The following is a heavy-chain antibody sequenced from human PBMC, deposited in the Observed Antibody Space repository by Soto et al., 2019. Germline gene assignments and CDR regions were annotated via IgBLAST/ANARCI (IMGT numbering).Heavy chain of an antibody. CDR1: GDSVSGDSVA. J-gene: IGHJ4*02. CDR2: TYYRTKWFN. D-gene: IGHD1-26*01. CDR3: ATDRGKYIDFFDY. Sequence: SLPLSLTCAISGDSVSGDSVAWNWIRQSTSRGLEWLGRTYYRTKWFNDYAVSVMSRITITPDTSRNQFSLQLTSVTPEDTAVYYCATDRGKYIDFFDYWGQGILVTVSA. V-gene: IGHV6-1*01.